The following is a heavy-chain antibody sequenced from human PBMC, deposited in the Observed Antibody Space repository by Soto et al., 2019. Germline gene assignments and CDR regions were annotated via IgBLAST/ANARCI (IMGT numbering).Heavy chain of an antibody. CDR2: IYNSGTT. V-gene: IGHV3-53*01. D-gene: IGHD3-10*01. CDR3: ARPSGSSYSELAS. J-gene: IGHJ5*01. CDR1: GFTVSSDY. Sequence: GGSLRLSCAASGFTVSSDYMSWVRQAPGKWLEWVSLIYNSGTTYYVESVEGRFTISRDNSKNTLYLQMNSLRAEDTAVYYCARPSGSSYSELASWGQGTLVTVSS.